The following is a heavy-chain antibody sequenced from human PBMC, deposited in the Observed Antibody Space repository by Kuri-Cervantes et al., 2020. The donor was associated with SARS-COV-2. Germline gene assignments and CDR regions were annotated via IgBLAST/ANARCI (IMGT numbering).Heavy chain of an antibody. CDR2: IYHSGST. CDR3: ASRWASLTELYYFDY. V-gene: IGHV4-38-2*02. CDR1: GGSISSGYY. D-gene: IGHD1-20*01. Sequence: SETLSLTCTVSGGSISSGYYWGWIRQPPGKGLEWIGSIYHSGSTYYNPSLKSRVTISVDTSKNQFSLKLSSVTAADTAVYYCASRWASLTELYYFDYWGQGALVTVSS. J-gene: IGHJ4*02.